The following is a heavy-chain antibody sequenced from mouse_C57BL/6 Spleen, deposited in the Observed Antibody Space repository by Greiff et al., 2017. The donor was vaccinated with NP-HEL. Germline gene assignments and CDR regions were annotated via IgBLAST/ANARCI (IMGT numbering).Heavy chain of an antibody. CDR1: GFTFSDYG. Sequence: EVMLVESGGGLVKPGGSLKLSCAASGFTFSDYGMHWVRQAPEKGLEWVAYISSGSSTIYYADTVKGRFTISRDNAKNTLFLQRTSLRSEDTAMYYCARESLGFDYWGQGTTLTVSS. V-gene: IGHV5-17*01. CDR2: ISSGSSTI. D-gene: IGHD4-1*01. J-gene: IGHJ2*01. CDR3: ARESLGFDY.